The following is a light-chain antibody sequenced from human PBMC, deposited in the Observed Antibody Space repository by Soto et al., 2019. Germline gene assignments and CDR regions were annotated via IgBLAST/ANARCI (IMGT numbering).Light chain of an antibody. CDR2: DAS. Sequence: EIVLTQSPGTLSLSPGERATLSCRASQSVSSSYLAWYQQKPGQAPRLLIYDASSRATGIPDRFSGSGSGTDFTLTISRLEPEDYAVYYCHHYGSSPPYTFGQGTKLDIK. V-gene: IGKV3-20*01. CDR3: HHYGSSPPYT. CDR1: QSVSSSY. J-gene: IGKJ2*01.